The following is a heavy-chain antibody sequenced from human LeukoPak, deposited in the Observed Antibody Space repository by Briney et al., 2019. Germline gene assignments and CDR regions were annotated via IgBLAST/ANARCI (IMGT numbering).Heavy chain of an antibody. CDR2: IYYSGST. J-gene: IGHJ4*02. Sequence: SETLSLTCTVSGGSISSYYWSWIRQPPGKGLECIGYIYYSGSTNYNPSLKSRVTISVDTSKNQFSLKLSSVTAADTAVYYCARLNTAMVTTPFDYWGQGTLVTVSS. CDR1: GGSISSYY. D-gene: IGHD5-18*01. V-gene: IGHV4-59*01. CDR3: ARLNTAMVTTPFDY.